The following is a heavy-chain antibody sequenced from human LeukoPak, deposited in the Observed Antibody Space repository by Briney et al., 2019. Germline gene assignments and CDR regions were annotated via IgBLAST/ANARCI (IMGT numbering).Heavy chain of an antibody. J-gene: IGHJ4*02. Sequence: GGSLRLSCAASGFTFSSYAMHWVRQAPGKGLEWVAVISYDGSNKYYADSVKGRFTISRDNSKNTLYLQMNSLRAEDTAVYYCARGSPRPYYDFWSGYPEYYFDYWGQGTLVTVSS. D-gene: IGHD3-3*01. V-gene: IGHV3-30-3*01. CDR1: GFTFSSYA. CDR3: ARGSPRPYYDFWSGYPEYYFDY. CDR2: ISYDGSNK.